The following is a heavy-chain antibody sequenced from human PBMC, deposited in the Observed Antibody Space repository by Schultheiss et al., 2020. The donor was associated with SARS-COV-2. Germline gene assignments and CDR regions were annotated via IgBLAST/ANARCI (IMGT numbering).Heavy chain of an antibody. CDR3: ARELAYCGGDCYSAIMDAFDI. V-gene: IGHV3-23*01. CDR1: GFTFSSYA. Sequence: GESLKISCAASGFTFSSYAMSWVRQAPGKGLEWVSAISGSGGSTYYADSVKGRFTISRDNSKNTLYLQMNSLRAEDTAVYYCARELAYCGGDCYSAIMDAFDIWGQGTMVTVSS. D-gene: IGHD2-21*02. CDR2: ISGSGGST. J-gene: IGHJ3*02.